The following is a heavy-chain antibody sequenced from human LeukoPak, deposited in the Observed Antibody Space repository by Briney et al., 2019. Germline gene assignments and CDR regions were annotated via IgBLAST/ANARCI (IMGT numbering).Heavy chain of an antibody. D-gene: IGHD6-19*01. J-gene: IGHJ6*02. CDR1: GFTFSIYW. CDR2: VKQDGSEK. Sequence: PGGSLRLSCAASGFTFSIYWMSWVRQAPGKGLEWVANVKQDGSEKFYVDSVKGRFTISRDNAKNSLYLQMNSLRAEDTAVYYCARDGRGISEAGSPYGMDVWGQGTTVTVSS. V-gene: IGHV3-7*01. CDR3: ARDGRGISEAGSPYGMDV.